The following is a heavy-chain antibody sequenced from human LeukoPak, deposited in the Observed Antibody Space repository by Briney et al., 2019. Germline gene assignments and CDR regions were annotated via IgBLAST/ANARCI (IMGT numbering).Heavy chain of an antibody. CDR3: ARARYCSGGSYYGSDY. J-gene: IGHJ4*02. CDR1: GFTFSSYG. CDR2: IWYDGSNK. D-gene: IGHD2-15*01. Sequence: GGPLRLSCAASGFTFSSYGMHWVRQARGKGLEGVAAIWYDGSNKFYADSVKGRFTISRDNSKNPLFLQMDSMRAEDTAVYYCARARYCSGGSYYGSDYWGQGTLVSVS. V-gene: IGHV3-33*01.